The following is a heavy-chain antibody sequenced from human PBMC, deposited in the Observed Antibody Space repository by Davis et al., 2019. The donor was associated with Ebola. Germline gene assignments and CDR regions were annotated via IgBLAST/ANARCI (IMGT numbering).Heavy chain of an antibody. Sequence: GESLKISCAASGFTFSSYWMHWVRQAPGKGLVWVSRINSDGSSTSYADSVKGRFTISRDNSKNTLYLQMNSLRAEDTAVYYCAKDGSSSSLAGYWGQGTLVTVSS. D-gene: IGHD6-13*01. CDR1: GFTFSSYW. CDR3: AKDGSSSSLAGY. J-gene: IGHJ4*02. CDR2: INSDGSST. V-gene: IGHV3-74*01.